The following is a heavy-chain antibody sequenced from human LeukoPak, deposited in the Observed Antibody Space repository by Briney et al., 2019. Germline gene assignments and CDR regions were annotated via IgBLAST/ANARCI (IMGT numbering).Heavy chain of an antibody. CDR1: GFTFSRYW. CDR2: INSDESST. Sequence: GGSLRLSCAASGFTFSRYWMHWVRQAPGKGLVWVSRINSDESSTSYADSVKGRFTISRDNTKNTLYLQMESLRDEDTAIYYCARDTLEYSNSPDALDIWGQGTMVTVSS. V-gene: IGHV3-74*01. J-gene: IGHJ3*02. CDR3: ARDTLEYSNSPDALDI. D-gene: IGHD4-23*01.